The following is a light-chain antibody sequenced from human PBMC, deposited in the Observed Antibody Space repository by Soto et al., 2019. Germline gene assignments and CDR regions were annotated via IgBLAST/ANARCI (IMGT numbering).Light chain of an antibody. J-gene: IGKJ2*01. CDR1: QAISSS. CDR3: QHLNDYRYT. V-gene: IGKV1-9*01. CDR2: AAS. Sequence: DIPLTQSPSFLSASVGDRVTITCRASQAISSSLAWYQHNPGKAPKLLIYAASTVQNGVPSSFSGSGSGTESTLTIGSLQPEDFATYYCQHLNDYRYTFGQGTKVEIK.